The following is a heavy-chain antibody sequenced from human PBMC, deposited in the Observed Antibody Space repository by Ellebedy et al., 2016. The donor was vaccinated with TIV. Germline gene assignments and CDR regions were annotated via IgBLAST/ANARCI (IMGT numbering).Heavy chain of an antibody. CDR3: ARWVGPDGAFDV. V-gene: IGHV5-10-1*01. CDR1: GYSFTSYW. Sequence: PGGSLRLSCKGSGYSFTSYWISWVRQMPGKGLEWMGRIDPSDSYTNYSPSFQGHVTISADKSISTAYLQWSSLKASDTAMYYCARWVGPDGAFDVWGQGTMVTVSS. D-gene: IGHD5-24*01. J-gene: IGHJ3*01. CDR2: IDPSDSYT.